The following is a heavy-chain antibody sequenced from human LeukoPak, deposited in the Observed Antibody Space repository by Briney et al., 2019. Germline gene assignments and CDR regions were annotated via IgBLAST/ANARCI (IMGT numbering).Heavy chain of an antibody. J-gene: IGHJ6*02. V-gene: IGHV3-48*01. CDR2: ISSSSSTI. CDR3: ARVSYSSGWYQGYYYGMDV. D-gene: IGHD6-19*01. CDR1: GFTFSTYS. Sequence: GGSLRLSCAASGFTFSTYSMNWVRQAPGKGLEWVSYISSSSSTIYYVDSVKGRFTISRDNAKNSLNLQMNSLRAEDTAVYYCARVSYSSGWYQGYYYGMDVWGQGTTVTVSS.